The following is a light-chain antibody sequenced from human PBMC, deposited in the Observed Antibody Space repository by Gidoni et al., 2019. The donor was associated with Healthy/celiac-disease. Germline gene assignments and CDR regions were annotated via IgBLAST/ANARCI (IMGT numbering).Light chain of an antibody. J-gene: IGKJ1*01. CDR2: KAS. Sequence: DIQMTQSPSTLSASAVDIVTITCRASQSISSCLAWYQQKPGKAPKLLIYKASSLESGVPSRFSGSGSGTEFTLTISSLQPDDFATYYCQQYNSYPWTFGQGTKVEIK. V-gene: IGKV1-5*03. CDR3: QQYNSYPWT. CDR1: QSISSC.